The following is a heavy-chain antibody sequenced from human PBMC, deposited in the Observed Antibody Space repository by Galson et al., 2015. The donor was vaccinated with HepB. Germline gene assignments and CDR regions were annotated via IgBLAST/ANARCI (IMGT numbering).Heavy chain of an antibody. CDR3: AKGPGAAAGKGYFQH. V-gene: IGHV3-9*01. CDR2: VSWNSGNI. J-gene: IGHJ1*01. D-gene: IGHD6-13*01. CDR1: GFNFDNYA. Sequence: SLRLSCAASGFNFDNYAMHWVRQAPGKGLEWVSGVSWNSGNIDHADSVKGRFTISRDNAKDSLYLQMNSLTVKDTASYYCAKGPGAAAGKGYFQHWGQGILVIVSS.